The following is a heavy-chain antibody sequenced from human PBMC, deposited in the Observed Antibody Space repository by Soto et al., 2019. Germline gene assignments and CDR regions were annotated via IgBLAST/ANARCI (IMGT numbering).Heavy chain of an antibody. V-gene: IGHV1-18*01. D-gene: IGHD3-3*01. CDR2: ISPYNGNT. CDR1: GYSSTSYG. Sequence: QVQLVRSGAEVQKRGASVKVSCKTYGYSSTSYGISWVRQAPGQGLEWLGWISPYNGNTYFAQDLQVRVTLTTDAFTSTVYMELRSLRSDDTAVYYCARDQSLDHNYYYGIDVWGQGTSVTVSS. CDR3: ARDQSLDHNYYYGIDV. J-gene: IGHJ6*02.